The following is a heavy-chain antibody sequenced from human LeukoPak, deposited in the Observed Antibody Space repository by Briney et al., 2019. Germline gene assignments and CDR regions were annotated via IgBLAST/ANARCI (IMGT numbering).Heavy chain of an antibody. CDR1: GFTFRTYW. V-gene: IGHV3-7*03. CDR2: IKQDESEK. D-gene: IGHD6-19*01. Sequence: GGSLRLSCAASGFTFRTYWMSWVRQAPGKGLKWVANIKQDESEKYYMGSVEGRFTISRDNAKNSLYLQMDSLRAEDTAVYYCARGLTVAGTAIFDYWGQGTLVTVSS. CDR3: ARGLTVAGTAIFDY. J-gene: IGHJ4*02.